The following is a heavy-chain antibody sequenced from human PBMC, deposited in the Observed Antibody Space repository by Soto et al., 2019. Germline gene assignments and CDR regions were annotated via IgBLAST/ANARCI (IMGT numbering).Heavy chain of an antibody. D-gene: IGHD3-9*01. Sequence: ASVKVSCKVSGYTLTELSMHWVRQAPGKGLEWMGGFDPEDGETIYAQKFQGRVTMTEDTSTDTAYMELSSLRSEDTAVYYCATSTIPYYDIYPPLDYWGQGTLVTVSS. J-gene: IGHJ4*02. CDR2: FDPEDGET. V-gene: IGHV1-24*01. CDR1: GYTLTELS. CDR3: ATSTIPYYDIYPPLDY.